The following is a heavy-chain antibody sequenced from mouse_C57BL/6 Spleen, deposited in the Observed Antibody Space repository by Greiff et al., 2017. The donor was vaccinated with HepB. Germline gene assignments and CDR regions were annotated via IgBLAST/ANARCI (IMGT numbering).Heavy chain of an antibody. CDR3: TRLSYGNYVGFAY. V-gene: IGHV1-15*01. CDR1: GYTFTDYE. CDR2: IDPETGGT. J-gene: IGHJ3*01. D-gene: IGHD2-1*01. Sequence: VQLQESGAELVRPGASVTLSCKASGYTFTDYEMHWVKQTPVHGLEWIGAIDPETGGTAYNQKFKGKAILTADKSSSTAYMELRSLTSEDSAVYYCTRLSYGNYVGFAYWGQGTLVTVSA.